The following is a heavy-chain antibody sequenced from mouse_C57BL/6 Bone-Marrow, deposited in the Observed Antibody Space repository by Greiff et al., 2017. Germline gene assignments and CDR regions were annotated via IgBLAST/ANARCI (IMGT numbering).Heavy chain of an antibody. CDR3: ARSWGGYFYY. Sequence: QVQLQQPGAELVMPGASVKLSCKASGYTFTSYWMHWVKQRPGPGLEWIGEIDPSDSDTNYNQKFKGKSTLPVDKSSRQAYMQLSSRTSEDSSVYYFARSWGGYFYYWGQGTTLTVSS. CDR2: IDPSDSDT. CDR1: GYTFTSYW. V-gene: IGHV1-69*01. J-gene: IGHJ2*01.